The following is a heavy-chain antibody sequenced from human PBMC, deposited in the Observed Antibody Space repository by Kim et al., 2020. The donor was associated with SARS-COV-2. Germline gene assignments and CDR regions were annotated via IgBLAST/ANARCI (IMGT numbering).Heavy chain of an antibody. D-gene: IGHD2-21*02. Sequence: SETLSLTCTVSGGSISSGGYYWSWIRQHPGKGLEWIGYIYYSGSTYYNPSLKSRVTISVDTSKHQFSLKLSSVTAADTAVYYCARDVYGGNSRWFDPWGQGTLVTVSS. CDR2: IYYSGST. V-gene: IGHV4-31*03. CDR1: GGSISSGGYY. J-gene: IGHJ5*02. CDR3: ARDVYGGNSRWFDP.